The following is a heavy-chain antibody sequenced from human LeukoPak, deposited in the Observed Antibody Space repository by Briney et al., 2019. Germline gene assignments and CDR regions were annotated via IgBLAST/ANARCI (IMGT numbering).Heavy chain of an antibody. D-gene: IGHD2-15*01. Sequence: GGSLRHSCAASGFIFNGHWMHWVRQAPGKGLMWVSHIIGDGSSTNYADSVKGRFTISRDNAKNTLYLQMNSLRAEDTAVYYCTRDVGFCSGGRCFPSGPADYWGQGTLVTVSS. CDR3: TRDVGFCSGGRCFPSGPADY. CDR1: GFIFNGHW. V-gene: IGHV3-74*01. J-gene: IGHJ4*02. CDR2: IIGDGSST.